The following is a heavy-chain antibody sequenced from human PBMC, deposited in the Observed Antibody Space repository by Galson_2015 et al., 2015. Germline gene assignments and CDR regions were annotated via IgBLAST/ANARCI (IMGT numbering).Heavy chain of an antibody. V-gene: IGHV1-8*01. CDR3: ATDGGYADFDY. Sequence: SVKVSCKASGYTFTSYDINWVRQATGQGLEWMGWMNPNSGNTGYAQKFQGRVTMTRNTSISTAYMELNSLRAEDTAVYYCATDGGYADFDYWGHGTLVTVSS. J-gene: IGHJ4*01. CDR2: MNPNSGNT. D-gene: IGHD5-12*01. CDR1: GYTFTSYD.